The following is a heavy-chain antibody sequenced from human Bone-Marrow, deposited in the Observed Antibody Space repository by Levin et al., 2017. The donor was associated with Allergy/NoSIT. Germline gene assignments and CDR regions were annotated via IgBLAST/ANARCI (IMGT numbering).Heavy chain of an antibody. Sequence: GGSLRLSCVGSGFIFGDFGLHWVRQRPGKGLEWVAIPWYDGSKNYYVDSVRGRFTISRDDSKNMVFLQMDSLTVEDTAVYYCAKGPIEVAGRVLDFWGQGTLVTVSS. CDR2: PWYDGSKN. V-gene: IGHV3-33*03. CDR3: AKGPIEVAGRVLDF. CDR1: GFIFGDFG. J-gene: IGHJ4*02. D-gene: IGHD2-21*01.